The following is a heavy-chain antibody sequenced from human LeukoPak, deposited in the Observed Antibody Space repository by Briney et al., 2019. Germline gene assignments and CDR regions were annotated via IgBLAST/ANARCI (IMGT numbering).Heavy chain of an antibody. Sequence: PGGSLRLSCAASGFTLSSYWMHWFRQVPGKGLVWVSRINSDGSSTSYADSVKGRFTISRDNAKNTLYLQMNSLRAEDTALYYCAKDLTSWNYWGQGTLVTVSS. CDR1: GFTLSSYW. V-gene: IGHV3-74*01. J-gene: IGHJ4*02. CDR3: AKDLTSWNY. CDR2: INSDGSST. D-gene: IGHD2-2*01.